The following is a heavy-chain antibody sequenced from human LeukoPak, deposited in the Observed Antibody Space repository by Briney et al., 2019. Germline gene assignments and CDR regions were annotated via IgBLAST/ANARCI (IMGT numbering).Heavy chain of an antibody. D-gene: IGHD3-10*01. J-gene: IGHJ4*02. V-gene: IGHV1-18*01. CDR1: YYIFSKYG. CDR2: ISPYNGNK. CDR3: ATMLRGSGTYYNFVS. Sequence: GASVKVSCKGNYYIFSKYGLSWVRQAPGQGLEWMGWISPYNGNKNHAQKFQGRVSMTTDTSTSTAYMELRSLRSDDTAMYYCATMLRGSGTYYNFVSWGQGTLVTVSS.